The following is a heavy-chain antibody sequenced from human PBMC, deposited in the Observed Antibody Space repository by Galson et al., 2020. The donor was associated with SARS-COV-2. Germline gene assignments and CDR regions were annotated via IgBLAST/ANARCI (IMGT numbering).Heavy chain of an antibody. CDR2: IFSSGST. CDR1: GGSISNYY. D-gene: IGHD1-7*01. J-gene: IGHJ4*02. CDR3: ARENYGTVYY. Sequence: SATLSLTCTVPGGSISNYYWSWIRQPPGTGLEWIGSIFSSGSTNYNPSLQSRVTISVDTSKKQFSLKLSSVTAADTAVYYCARENYGTVYYWGQGTLVTVSS. V-gene: IGHV4-59*01.